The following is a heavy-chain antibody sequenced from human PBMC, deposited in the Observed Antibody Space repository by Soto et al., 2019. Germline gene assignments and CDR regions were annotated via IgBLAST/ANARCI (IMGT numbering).Heavy chain of an antibody. V-gene: IGHV3-30-3*01. Sequence: GGSLRLSCAASGFTFSSYAMHWVRQAPGKGLEWVAVISYDGSNKYYADSVKGRFTISRDNSKNTLYLQMNSLRAEDTAVYYCAMGPDSSGYHQKRNYYYYYGMDVWGQGTTVTVSS. J-gene: IGHJ6*02. CDR3: AMGPDSSGYHQKRNYYYYYGMDV. CDR2: ISYDGSNK. CDR1: GFTFSSYA. D-gene: IGHD3-22*01.